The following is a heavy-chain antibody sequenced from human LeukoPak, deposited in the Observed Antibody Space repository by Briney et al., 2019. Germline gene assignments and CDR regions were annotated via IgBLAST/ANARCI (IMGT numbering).Heavy chain of an antibody. D-gene: IGHD6-19*01. J-gene: IGHJ4*02. Sequence: KASETLSLTCTVSGGSISSYYWSWIRQAPGKGLEWIGYIYYSGSTNYNPSLKSRVTISVDTSKNQFSLKLSSVTAADTAVYYCARLVQWPAYYFDYWGQGTLVTVSS. CDR3: ARLVQWPAYYFDY. CDR1: GGSISSYY. V-gene: IGHV4-59*08. CDR2: IYYSGST.